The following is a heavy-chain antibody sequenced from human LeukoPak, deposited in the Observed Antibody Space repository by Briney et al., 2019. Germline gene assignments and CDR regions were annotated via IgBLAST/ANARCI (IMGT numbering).Heavy chain of an antibody. Sequence: GSLRLSCAASGFTFTTFWMSWIRQTAGKGLEWIGRSYIGLTTDYNPSLKSRVTMSIDTSKNQLSLKLSAVTAADTAVYYCARLRFYDSTGYSPGHYMDLWGKGITVVVSS. D-gene: IGHD3-22*01. CDR2: SYIGLTT. CDR3: ARLRFYDSTGYSPGHYMDL. V-gene: IGHV4-4*07. J-gene: IGHJ6*03. CDR1: GFTFTTFW.